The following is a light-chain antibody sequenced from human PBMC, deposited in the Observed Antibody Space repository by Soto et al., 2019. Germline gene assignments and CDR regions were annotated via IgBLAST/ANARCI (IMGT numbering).Light chain of an antibody. CDR1: QDVSRW. CDR2: DAS. CDR3: QQYNTYCT. J-gene: IGKJ2*02. Sequence: DIQMTQSPSTLSASVGDRVTITCRASQDVSRWLAWYQQKPGKAPQLLIDDASTLKSGVPSRFSGSGSGTEFTLTISSLQTDDFATYYCQQYNTYCTFGQGTKVEI. V-gene: IGKV1-5*01.